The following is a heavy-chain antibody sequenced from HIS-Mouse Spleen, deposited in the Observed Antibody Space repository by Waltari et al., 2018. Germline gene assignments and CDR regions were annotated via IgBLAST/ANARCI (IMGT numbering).Heavy chain of an antibody. CDR3: ARAYYYGSGSYYKGYFDY. D-gene: IGHD3-10*01. Sequence: QLQLQESGPGLVKPSETLSLTRTVSGCSISSSSYYWGWIRQPPGKGLEWIGSIYYSGSTYYNPSLKSRVTISVDTSKNQFSLKLSSVTAADTAVYYCARAYYYGSGSYYKGYFDYWGQGTLVTVSS. CDR1: GCSISSSSYY. V-gene: IGHV4-39*07. J-gene: IGHJ4*02. CDR2: IYYSGST.